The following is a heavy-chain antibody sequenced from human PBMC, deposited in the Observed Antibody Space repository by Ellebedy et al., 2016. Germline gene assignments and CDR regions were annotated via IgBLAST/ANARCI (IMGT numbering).Heavy chain of an antibody. V-gene: IGHV1-18*01. CDR3: ARGYCSSTSCYPDAFDI. D-gene: IGHD2-2*01. CDR1: GYTLTSYG. Sequence: ASVKVSCKASGYTLTSYGISWVRQAPGQGLEWMGWISAYNGNTNYAQKLQGRVTMTTDTSTSTAYMELRSLRSDDTAVYYCARGYCSSTSCYPDAFDIWGQGTMVTVSS. CDR2: ISAYNGNT. J-gene: IGHJ3*02.